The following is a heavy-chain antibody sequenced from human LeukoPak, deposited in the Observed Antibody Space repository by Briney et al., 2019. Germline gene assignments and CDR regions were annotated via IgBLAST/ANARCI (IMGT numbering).Heavy chain of an antibody. Sequence: SETLSLTCTVSGGSISSYYWSWIRRPPGKGLEWIGYIYYSGSTNYNPSLKSRVTISVDTSKNQFSLKLSSVTAADTAVYYCARGQVVPAAMRSFYYYYGMDVWGQGTTVTVSS. CDR3: ARGQVVPAAMRSFYYYYGMDV. D-gene: IGHD2-2*01. CDR2: IYYSGST. CDR1: GGSISSYY. V-gene: IGHV4-59*01. J-gene: IGHJ6*02.